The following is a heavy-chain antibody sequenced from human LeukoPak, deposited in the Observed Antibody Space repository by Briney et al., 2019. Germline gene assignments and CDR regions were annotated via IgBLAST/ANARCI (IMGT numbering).Heavy chain of an antibody. Sequence: GGSLRLSCAASGFTFTTYAMSWVRQAPGKGLEWVSASSGGGVGTYYADSVKGRFTISRDNSKNTLYLQMNSLRAEDTAVYYCARVPGGNSYYYYMDVWGKGTTVTVSS. CDR2: SSGGGVGT. CDR3: ARVPGGNSYYYYMDV. J-gene: IGHJ6*03. D-gene: IGHD2-15*01. V-gene: IGHV3-23*01. CDR1: GFTFTTYA.